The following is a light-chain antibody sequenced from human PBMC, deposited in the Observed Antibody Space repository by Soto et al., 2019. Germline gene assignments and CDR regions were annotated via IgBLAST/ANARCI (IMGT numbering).Light chain of an antibody. J-gene: IGKJ3*01. CDR1: QSVGTY. CDR3: QQRSNWPVT. V-gene: IGKV3-11*01. Sequence: EIVLTQSPATLSLSPGERAILSCRASQSVGTYLACYQQKPGQAPRLLIYDASNRATGIPARFGGSGSGTDFTLTINRLEPEDFAVYSCQQRSNWPVTFGTGTKVDIK. CDR2: DAS.